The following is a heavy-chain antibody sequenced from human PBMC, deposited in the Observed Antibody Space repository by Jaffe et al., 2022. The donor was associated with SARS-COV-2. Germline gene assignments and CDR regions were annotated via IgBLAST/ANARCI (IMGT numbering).Heavy chain of an antibody. D-gene: IGHD1-20*01. CDR2: ISSNGDRT. CDR1: GFTFSSCA. Sequence: EVQLVESGGGLVQPGGSLRLSCAASGFTFSSCAMHWVRQAPGKGLEYVSTISSNGDRTYYANSVKGRFTISRDNSKNTLYLQMGSLRAEDMAVYYCARGNWNYFDYWGQGTLVTVSS. V-gene: IGHV3-64*01. J-gene: IGHJ4*02. CDR3: ARGNWNYFDY.